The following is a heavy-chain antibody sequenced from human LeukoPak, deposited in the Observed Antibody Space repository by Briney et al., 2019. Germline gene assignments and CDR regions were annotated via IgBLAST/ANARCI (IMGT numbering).Heavy chain of an antibody. J-gene: IGHJ3*02. Sequence: GGSLRLSCAASGFTVSSNYMSWVRQAPGKGLEWVSVIYSGGSTYYADSVKGRFTISRDHSENTLYLQMNSLGAEDTALYYCARVDGDSHAFDIWGQGTLVTVSS. CDR2: IYSGGST. CDR3: ARVDGDSHAFDI. CDR1: GFTVSSNY. V-gene: IGHV3-53*01. D-gene: IGHD2-21*01.